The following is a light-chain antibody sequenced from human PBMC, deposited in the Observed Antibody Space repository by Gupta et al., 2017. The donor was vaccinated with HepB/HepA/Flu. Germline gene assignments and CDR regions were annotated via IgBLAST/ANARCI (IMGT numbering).Light chain of an antibody. J-gene: IGKJ1*01. V-gene: IGKV3-15*01. Sequence: IVMTQSPATLSVPPGERATLPCRASQSVSSSLAWYQQKPGQAPRLLIYGASTRATGIPARFSGSGSGTEFTLTISSLQSEDFAVYYCQQYNSRPPWTFGQGTKVEIK. CDR1: QSVSSS. CDR2: GAS. CDR3: QQYNSRPPWT.